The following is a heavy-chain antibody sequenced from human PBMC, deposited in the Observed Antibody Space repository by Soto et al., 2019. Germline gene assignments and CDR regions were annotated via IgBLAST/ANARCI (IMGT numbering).Heavy chain of an antibody. CDR3: AGDGTYYDFWRGYSFLDNYFDY. CDR2: INAGNGNT. CDR1: GYTFTSYA. Sequence: QVQLVQSGAEVKKPGASVKVSCKASGYTFTSYAMHWVRQAPGQRLEWMGWINAGNGNTKYSQKFQGRVTITRDTSASTAYMELSSLRSEDTAVYYCAGDGTYYDFWRGYSFLDNYFDYWGQGTLVTVSS. J-gene: IGHJ4*02. D-gene: IGHD3-3*01. V-gene: IGHV1-3*01.